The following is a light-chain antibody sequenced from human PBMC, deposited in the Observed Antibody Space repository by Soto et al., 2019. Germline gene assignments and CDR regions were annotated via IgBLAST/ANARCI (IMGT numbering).Light chain of an antibody. CDR2: GTS. CDR3: QQRSNWPPLT. CDR1: QSVSSSY. J-gene: IGKJ4*01. V-gene: IGKV3D-20*02. Sequence: ELVLTQSPGALSLSPGERATLSCRASQSVSSSYLAWYQQKPGQAPRLLIYGTSSRATAIPDRFSGSGSGTDFTLTISRLEPEDFAVYYCQQRSNWPPLTFGGGTKVEIK.